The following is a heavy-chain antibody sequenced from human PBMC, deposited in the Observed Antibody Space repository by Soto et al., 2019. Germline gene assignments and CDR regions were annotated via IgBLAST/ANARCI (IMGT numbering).Heavy chain of an antibody. CDR2: IIPVSGTA. D-gene: IGHD2-15*01. CDR3: VRGRYCSGTTRKPYYYGMDV. Sequence: QVQLVQSGTEVKKPGSAVKVSCKASGGTFSKYAISWVRQAAGQGLEWMGGIIPVSGTAIYAQKFQGRVTITADEATSTTYMELSSLRSEDTAVFFCVRGRYCSGTTRKPYYYGMDVW. CDR1: GGTFSKYA. V-gene: IGHV1-69*12. J-gene: IGHJ6*01.